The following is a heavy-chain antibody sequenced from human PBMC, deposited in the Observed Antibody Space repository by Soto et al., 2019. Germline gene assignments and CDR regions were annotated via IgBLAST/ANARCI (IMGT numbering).Heavy chain of an antibody. CDR3: ATGSASSTSDAFDV. Sequence: SETLSLTCTVSGGSISDSNDYWGWIRQSPGQGLEWIGNSHNSGNTNYSPSLRSRVTMSVDTSKNQFSLQLNSVTTTDTAVYYCATGSASSTSDAFDVWDRGTVVTVSS. CDR2: SHNSGNT. D-gene: IGHD2-15*01. J-gene: IGHJ3*01. V-gene: IGHV4-61*05. CDR1: GGSISDSNDY.